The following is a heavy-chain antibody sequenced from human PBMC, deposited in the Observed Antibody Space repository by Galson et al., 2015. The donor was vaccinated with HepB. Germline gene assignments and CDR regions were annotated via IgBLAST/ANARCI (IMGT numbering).Heavy chain of an antibody. D-gene: IGHD2-15*01. Sequence: SLRLSCAASGFTFSSYWMTWVRQAPGKGLEWVANINEDGSEKSYVESVKGRFTISRETARNSLILQMNSLRAEDTAVYYCVRQNCSGGACGTMGGFFDYWGQGTQVIASS. V-gene: IGHV3-7*03. CDR2: INEDGSEK. J-gene: IGHJ4*02. CDR1: GFTFSSYW. CDR3: VRQNCSGGACGTMGGFFDY.